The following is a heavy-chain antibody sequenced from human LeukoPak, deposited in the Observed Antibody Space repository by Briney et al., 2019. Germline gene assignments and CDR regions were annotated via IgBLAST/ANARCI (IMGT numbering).Heavy chain of an antibody. CDR3: ARGVVVVAAKVSYFDY. CDR2: IYYSGST. J-gene: IGHJ4*02. D-gene: IGHD2-15*01. V-gene: IGHV4-59*12. CDR1: GGSISSYY. Sequence: SETLSLTCTVSGGSISSYYWSWIRQPPGKGLEWIGYIYYSGSTNYNPSLKSRVTISVDTSKNQFSLKLSSVTAAGTAVYYCARGVVVVAAKVSYFDYWGQGTLVTVSS.